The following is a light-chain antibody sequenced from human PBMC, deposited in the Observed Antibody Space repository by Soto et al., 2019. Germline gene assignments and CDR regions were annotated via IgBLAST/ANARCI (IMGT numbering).Light chain of an antibody. J-gene: IGLJ1*01. CDR3: NSYTSASTYV. CDR2: EGI. V-gene: IGLV2-14*02. CDR1: SSTVGGFNV. Sequence: QSVLTQPASVSGSPGQSITISCTGTSSTVGGFNVVSWYQQHPGKAPKVIIYEGIKRPSGVSNRFSGSNSGSTASLTISWLQAEDEADYYCNSYTSASTYVFGTGTQLTVL.